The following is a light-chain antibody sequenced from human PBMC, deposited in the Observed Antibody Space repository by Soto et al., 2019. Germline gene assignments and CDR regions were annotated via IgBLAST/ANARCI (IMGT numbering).Light chain of an antibody. V-gene: IGLV2-14*01. Sequence: QSALTQPASMSGSPGQSITISCTGISSDVGGYTYVSWYQQHPGKAPKLMISDVSNRPSGVSNRSSASKSGNTASLTISGLQAEDEADYYCVSYTTTSTLVVFGGGTKVTVL. CDR3: VSYTTTSTLVV. CDR2: DVS. J-gene: IGLJ3*02. CDR1: SSDVGGYTY.